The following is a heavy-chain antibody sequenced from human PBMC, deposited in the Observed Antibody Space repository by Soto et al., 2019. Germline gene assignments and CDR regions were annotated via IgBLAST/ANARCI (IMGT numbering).Heavy chain of an antibody. D-gene: IGHD3-10*01. J-gene: IGHJ5*02. V-gene: IGHV4-59*01. CDR1: GGSISSYY. Sequence: SETLSLTCTVSGGSISSYYWSWIRQPPGKGLEWIGYIYYSGSTNYDPSLKSRVTISVDTSKNQFSLKLSSVTAADTAVYYCASTSYGRRFREVWFDPWGQGTLVTVSS. CDR3: ASTSYGRRFREVWFDP. CDR2: IYYSGST.